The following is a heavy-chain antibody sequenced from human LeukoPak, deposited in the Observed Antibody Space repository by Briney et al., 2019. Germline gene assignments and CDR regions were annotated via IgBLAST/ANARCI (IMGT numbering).Heavy chain of an antibody. CDR3: ASLQKQQLVPYYFDY. CDR2: IYYSGST. Sequence: SETLSLTCTVSGGSISSSSYYWGWIRQPPGKGLEWIGSIYYSGSTYYNPSLKSRVTISVDTSKNQFSLKLSSVTAADTAVYYCASLQKQQLVPYYFDYWGQGTLVTVSS. J-gene: IGHJ4*02. CDR1: GGSISSSSYY. V-gene: IGHV4-39*01. D-gene: IGHD6-13*01.